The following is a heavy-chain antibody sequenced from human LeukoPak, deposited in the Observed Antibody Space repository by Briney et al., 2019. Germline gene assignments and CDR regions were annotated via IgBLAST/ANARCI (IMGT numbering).Heavy chain of an antibody. CDR1: GGSISSSNYY. D-gene: IGHD3-22*01. V-gene: IGHV4-39*02. CDR3: ARHFYETSGYLDY. CDR2: IYYSGNT. Sequence: PSETLSLTCTVSGGSISSSNYYWGWIRQPPGKGLEWIGSIYYSGNTYYNPSLKSRVTISVDTSKNHFSPKLSSVTAADTAVYYCARHFYETSGYLDYWGQGTLVTVSS. J-gene: IGHJ4*02.